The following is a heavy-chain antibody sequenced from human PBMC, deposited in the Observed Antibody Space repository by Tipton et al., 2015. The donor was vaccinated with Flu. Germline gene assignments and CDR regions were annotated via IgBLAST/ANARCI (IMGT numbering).Heavy chain of an antibody. J-gene: IGHJ4*02. D-gene: IGHD4-23*01. Sequence: LRLSCTVSGGSISSGGYYWSWIRQHPGKGLEWIGYIYYSGSTYYNPSLKSRVTISVDTSKNQFSLKLSSVTAADTAVYYCARRPTVAYYFDYWGQGTLVTVSS. V-gene: IGHV4-31*02. CDR3: ARRPTVAYYFDY. CDR1: GGSISSGGYY. CDR2: IYYSGST.